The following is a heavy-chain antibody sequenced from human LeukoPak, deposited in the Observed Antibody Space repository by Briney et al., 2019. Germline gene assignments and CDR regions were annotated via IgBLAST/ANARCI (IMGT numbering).Heavy chain of an antibody. J-gene: IGHJ5*02. V-gene: IGHV1-2*02. CDR3: AREGINVIDTNWFDP. Sequence: ASVKVSFKASGYTFTDYYMHWVRQAPGQGLEGMGWINPNSGATNYAQRFQGRVSLTKNTATTTVYMELTTLKSDDTAIYFCAREGINVIDTNWFDPWGQGTLVTVSS. CDR1: GYTFTDYY. D-gene: IGHD6-13*01. CDR2: INPNSGAT.